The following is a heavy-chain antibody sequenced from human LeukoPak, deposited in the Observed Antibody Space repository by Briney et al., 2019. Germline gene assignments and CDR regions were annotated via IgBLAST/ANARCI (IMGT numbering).Heavy chain of an antibody. CDR3: ARDPGGYCSGGSCFLHGENAFDI. CDR2: ISSSSSYV. J-gene: IGHJ3*02. D-gene: IGHD2-15*01. CDR1: GFTFSSYS. Sequence: GGSLRLSCAASGFTFSSYSMNWVRQAPGKGLVWVSSISSSSSYVYYADSVKGRFTISRDNAKNSLYLQMNSLRAEDTAVYYCARDPGGYCSGGSCFLHGENAFDIWGQGTMVTVSS. V-gene: IGHV3-21*01.